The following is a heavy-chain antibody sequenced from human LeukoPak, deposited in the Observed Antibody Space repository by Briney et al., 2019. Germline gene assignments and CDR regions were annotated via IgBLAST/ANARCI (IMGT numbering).Heavy chain of an antibody. CDR2: MTIGGDHI. D-gene: IGHD3-9*01. J-gene: IGHJ4*02. Sequence: PGGSLRLSCAASGFTFNTFNMYWVRQGPRKGMGLVSSMTIGGDHIYYADSVKGRFTTSRDNAKNSLPLQLHTLRVDDTAVYYCPRGHYEVLAASYKWPPDYWGQGTLVTVSS. CDR1: GFTFNTFN. V-gene: IGHV3-21*01. CDR3: PRGHYEVLAASYKWPPDY.